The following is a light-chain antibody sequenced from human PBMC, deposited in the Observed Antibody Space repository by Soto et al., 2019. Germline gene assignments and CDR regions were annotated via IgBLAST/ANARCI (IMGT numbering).Light chain of an antibody. Sequence: DIQMTQYPSTLSATAGDRVTITCGASQSIGSWVAWYQQKPGKAPKLLIYKASSLDSGVPSRLRGSGSGTELTITISSMQPDDFATYYCLQDYSYPLTFGGGTKVDIK. V-gene: IGKV1-5*03. CDR3: LQDYSYPLT. J-gene: IGKJ4*01. CDR2: KAS. CDR1: QSIGSW.